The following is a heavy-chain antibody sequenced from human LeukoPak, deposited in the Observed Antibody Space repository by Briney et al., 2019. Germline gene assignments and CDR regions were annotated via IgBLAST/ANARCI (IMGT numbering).Heavy chain of an antibody. D-gene: IGHD2-15*01. CDR2: IKHDGSEK. J-gene: IGHJ5*02. CDR1: GFIFSTYW. Sequence: GRSLRLSCTASGFIFSTYWMTWVRQAPGKGLEWVANIKHDGSEKYYVDSVKGRFSISRDNAKNSLYLQMNSLRAEDTAIYYCARGISPDPWGQGTLVTVSS. V-gene: IGHV3-7*01. CDR3: ARGISPDP.